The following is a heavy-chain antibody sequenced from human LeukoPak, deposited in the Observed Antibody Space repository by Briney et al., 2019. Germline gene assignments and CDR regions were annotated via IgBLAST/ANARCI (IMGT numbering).Heavy chain of an antibody. CDR3: ARVSSLWFGEVNWFDP. J-gene: IGHJ5*02. V-gene: IGHV4-31*03. CDR2: IYYRGST. D-gene: IGHD3-10*01. Sequence: PSETLSLTCTVSGGSISSGGYYWSWIRQHPGKGLEWIGYIYYRGSTYYNPSLKSRVTISVDTSKNQFSLKLSSVTAADTVVYYCARVSSLWFGEVNWFDPWGQGTLVTVSS. CDR1: GGSISSGGYY.